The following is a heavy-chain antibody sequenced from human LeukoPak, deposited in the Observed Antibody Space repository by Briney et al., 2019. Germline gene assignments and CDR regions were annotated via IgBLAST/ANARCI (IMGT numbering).Heavy chain of an antibody. CDR1: GYTFTSYY. CDR2: INPSGGST. J-gene: IGHJ3*02. Sequence: ASVKVSCKASGYTFTSYYMHWVRQAPGQGLEWMGIINPSGGSTSYAQKLQGRVTMTTDTSTSTAYMELRSLRSDDTAVYYCARDSSGYKNDAFDIWGQGTMVTVSS. CDR3: ARDSSGYKNDAFDI. V-gene: IGHV1-46*01. D-gene: IGHD3-22*01.